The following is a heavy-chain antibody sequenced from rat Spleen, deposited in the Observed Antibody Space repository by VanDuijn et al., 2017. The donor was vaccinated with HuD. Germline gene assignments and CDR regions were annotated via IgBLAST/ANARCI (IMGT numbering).Heavy chain of an antibody. CDR2: ISSGGST. Sequence: QVQLKESGPGLVQPSQTLSLTCTVSGFSLTSYTVSWVRQPPGKGLEWIAAISSGGSTYYNSALKSRLSISRDTSKSQVFLKMNSLQTEDTATYYCATLLLQWGAWGQGASVTVSS. J-gene: IGHJ4*01. CDR1: GFSLTSYT. D-gene: IGHD1-1*01. V-gene: IGHV2-6*01. CDR3: ATLLLQWGA.